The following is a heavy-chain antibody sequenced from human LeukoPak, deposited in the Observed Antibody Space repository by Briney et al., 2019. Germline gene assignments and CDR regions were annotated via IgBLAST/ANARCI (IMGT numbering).Heavy chain of an antibody. CDR3: ARLRPSITMVRGVFDY. Sequence: GASVKVSCKASGYTFTGYYMHWVRQAPGQGLEWMGWINPNSGGTNYAQKFQGRVTMTRDTSISTAYMELSRLRSDDTAVYYCARLRPSITMVRGVFDYWGQGTLVTVSS. V-gene: IGHV1-2*02. CDR1: GYTFTGYY. J-gene: IGHJ4*02. CDR2: INPNSGGT. D-gene: IGHD3-10*01.